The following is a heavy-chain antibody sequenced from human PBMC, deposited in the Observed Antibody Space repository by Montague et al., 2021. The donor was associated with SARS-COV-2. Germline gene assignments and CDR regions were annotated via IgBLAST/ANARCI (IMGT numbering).Heavy chain of an antibody. CDR3: AGRPTPSYSSGWYLFYYAMDV. J-gene: IGHJ6*02. V-gene: IGHV4-59*01. Sequence: SETLSLTCAVSGGSINSYYWSWIRQPPGKGLEWIGYIYYSGSTIHNPSLKSRVTISIDTSKNQFSLKLNSVTAADTAVYYCAGRPTPSYSSGWYLFYYAMDVWGQGTTVTVSS. CDR2: IYYSGST. CDR1: GGSINSYY. D-gene: IGHD6-19*01.